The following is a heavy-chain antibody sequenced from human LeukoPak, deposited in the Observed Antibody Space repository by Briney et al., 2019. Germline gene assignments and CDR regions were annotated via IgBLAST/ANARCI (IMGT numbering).Heavy chain of an antibody. CDR1: GGSISSGTW. V-gene: IGHV4-4*02. Sequence: SETLPLTCAVSGGSISSGTWWSWVRQPPGKGLEWIGEVYHDGNTKYSPSFRSRVTMSVDNSKSQFSLELSSVTAADTAVYYCASSNNYVWFDPWGQGALVTVSS. CDR3: ASSNNYVWFDP. CDR2: VYHDGNT. J-gene: IGHJ5*02. D-gene: IGHD4-11*01.